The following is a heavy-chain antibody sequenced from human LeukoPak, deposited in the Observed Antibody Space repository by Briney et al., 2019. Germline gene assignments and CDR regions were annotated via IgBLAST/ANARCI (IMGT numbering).Heavy chain of an antibody. CDR2: INPSGGST. D-gene: IGHD2-21*01. Sequence: GASVKVSCKASGYTFTSYYMHWVRQAPGQGLEWMGIINPSGGSTSYAQKFQGRVTMTRDTSISTAYMELSRLRSDDTAVYYCARGVVVSPDYWGQGTLVTVSS. CDR1: GYTFTSYY. V-gene: IGHV1-46*01. CDR3: ARGVVVSPDY. J-gene: IGHJ4*02.